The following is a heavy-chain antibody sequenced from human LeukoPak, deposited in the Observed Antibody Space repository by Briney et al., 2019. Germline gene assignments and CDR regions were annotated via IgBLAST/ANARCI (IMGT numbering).Heavy chain of an antibody. D-gene: IGHD6-6*01. V-gene: IGHV4-59*01. Sequence: PSETLSLTCTVSGGSISSYYWSWIRQPPGKGLEWIGYIYYSGSTNYNPSLKSRVTISVDTSKNQFSLKLSSVTAADTAVYYCARVGALTRYSSSGYFDYWGQGTLVTVSS. J-gene: IGHJ4*02. CDR3: ARVGALTRYSSSGYFDY. CDR2: IYYSGST. CDR1: GGSISSYY.